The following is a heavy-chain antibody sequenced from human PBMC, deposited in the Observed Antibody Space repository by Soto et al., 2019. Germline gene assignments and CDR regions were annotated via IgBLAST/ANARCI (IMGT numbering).Heavy chain of an antibody. V-gene: IGHV3-66*01. D-gene: IGHD2-15*01. J-gene: IGHJ6*03. CDR2: IYSGGST. CDR1: GFTVSSNY. CDR3: ARDTYRGYCSGGSCYGYYYYMDV. Sequence: EVQLVESGGGLVQPGGSLRLSCAASGFTVSSNYMSWVRQAPGKGLEWVSVIYSGGSTYYADSVKGRFTISRDHSKNTLYLHMNSLIAEDTAVYYCARDTYRGYCSGGSCYGYYYYMDVWGKGTTVTVSS.